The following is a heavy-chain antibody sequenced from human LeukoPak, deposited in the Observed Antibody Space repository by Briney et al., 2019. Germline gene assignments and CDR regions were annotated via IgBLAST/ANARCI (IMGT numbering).Heavy chain of an antibody. V-gene: IGHV3-30*18. Sequence: GGSLRLSCAASGFTFSSYGMHWVRQAPGKGLEWVAVISYDGSNKYYADSVKGRFTISRDNSKNTLYLQMNGLRAEDTAVYYCVKTRYCSSTSCYSHLFDYWGQGTLVTVSS. D-gene: IGHD2-2*02. CDR1: GFTFSSYG. CDR3: VKTRYCSSTSCYSHLFDY. CDR2: ISYDGSNK. J-gene: IGHJ4*02.